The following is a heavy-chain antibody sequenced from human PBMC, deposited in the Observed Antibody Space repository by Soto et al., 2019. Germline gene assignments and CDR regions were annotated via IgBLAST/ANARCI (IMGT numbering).Heavy chain of an antibody. Sequence: QLQLQESGSGLVKPSQTLSLTCAVSGGSISSGGYSWSWIRQPPGKGLEWIGYIYNSGSTYYNPSLKSLVTISVDRAKNQFSLKLRSVTAADTALYYGASAGGLGAVAADYWGQGTLVTVSS. CDR2: IYNSGST. CDR1: GGSISSGGYS. V-gene: IGHV4-30-2*01. D-gene: IGHD6-19*01. J-gene: IGHJ4*02. CDR3: ASAGGLGAVAADY.